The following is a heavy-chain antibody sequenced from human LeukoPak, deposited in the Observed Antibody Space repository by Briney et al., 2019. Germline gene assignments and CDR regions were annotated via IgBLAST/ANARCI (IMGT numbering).Heavy chain of an antibody. V-gene: IGHV1-69*05. CDR2: IIPIFGTA. D-gene: IGHD5-24*01. CDR1: GGTFSSYA. CDR3: AAEEDGNFDY. J-gene: IGHJ4*02. Sequence: ASVKVSCKASGGTFSSYAISWVRQAPGQGLEWMGGIIPIFGTANYAQKFQGRVTITTDESTSTAYMELSSLRSEDTAVYYYAAEEDGNFDYWGQGTLVTVSS.